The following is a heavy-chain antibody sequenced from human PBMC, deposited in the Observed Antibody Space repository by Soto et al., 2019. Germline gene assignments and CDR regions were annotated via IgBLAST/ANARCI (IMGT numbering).Heavy chain of an antibody. Sequence: GASVKVSCKASGYTFTSYAMHWVRQAPGQRLEWMGWINAGNGNTKYSQKFQGRVTITRDTSASTAYMELSSLRSEDTAVYYCARVSKRFLEWLPLDYWGQGTLVTVSS. CDR2: INAGNGNT. CDR1: GYTFTSYA. J-gene: IGHJ4*02. V-gene: IGHV1-3*01. D-gene: IGHD3-3*01. CDR3: ARVSKRFLEWLPLDY.